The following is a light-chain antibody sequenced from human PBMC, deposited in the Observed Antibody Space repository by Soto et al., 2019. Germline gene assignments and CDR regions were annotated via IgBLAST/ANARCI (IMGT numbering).Light chain of an antibody. CDR3: QQFSSYPLT. V-gene: IGKV3-20*01. CDR2: DAS. J-gene: IGKJ4*01. CDR1: QSVISN. Sequence: EIVMTQSPATLSVSPLERDTLXFRASQSVISNLAWYQQKPGQAPRLLIYDASSRATGIPDRFSGGGSGTDFTLTISRLEPEDFAVYYCQQFSSYPLTFGGGTKVDIK.